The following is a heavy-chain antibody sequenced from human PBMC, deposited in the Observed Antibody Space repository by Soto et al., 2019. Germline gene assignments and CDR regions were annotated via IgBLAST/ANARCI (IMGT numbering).Heavy chain of an antibody. Sequence: QMQLQESGPGLVKPSQTLSLTCTVSGGSISSGDYYWSWIRQPPGKGLEWIGYIYYSGSTNYNPSLNRRVTISVDTAKNQFSLELSSVTAADTAVYYCARVRGRLLRFDPWGQGTLVTVSS. CDR3: ARVRGRLLRFDP. D-gene: IGHD2-15*01. J-gene: IGHJ5*02. CDR1: GGSISSGDYY. CDR2: IYYSGST. V-gene: IGHV4-30-4*01.